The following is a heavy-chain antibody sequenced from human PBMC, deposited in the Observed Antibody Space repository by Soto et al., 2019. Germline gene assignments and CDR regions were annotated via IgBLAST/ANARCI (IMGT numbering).Heavy chain of an antibody. CDR3: ARAYCSGGSCYRELFHNWFDP. Sequence: ASVKVSCKASGGTFSSYAISWVRQAPGQGLEWMGGIIPIFGTANYAQKFQGRVTITADESTSTAYMELSSLRSEDTAVYYCARAYCSGGSCYRELFHNWFDPWGQGTLVTVSS. J-gene: IGHJ5*02. CDR1: GGTFSSYA. V-gene: IGHV1-69*13. D-gene: IGHD2-15*01. CDR2: IIPIFGTA.